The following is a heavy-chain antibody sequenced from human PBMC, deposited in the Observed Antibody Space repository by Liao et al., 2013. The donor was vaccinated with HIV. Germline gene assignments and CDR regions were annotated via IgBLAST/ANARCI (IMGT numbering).Heavy chain of an antibody. J-gene: IGHJ6*03. CDR2: IYTSGST. V-gene: IGHV4-61*02. CDR1: GGSISSGSYY. Sequence: QVQLQESGPGLVKPSQTLSLTCTVSGGSISSGSYYWSWIRQPAGKGLEWIGRIYTSGSTNYNPSLKSRVTISVDTSKNQFSLKLSSVTAADTAVYYCARGRSWELLPYYYYYYMDVWGKGTTVTVSS. CDR3: ARGRSWELLPYYYYYYMDV. D-gene: IGHD1-26*01.